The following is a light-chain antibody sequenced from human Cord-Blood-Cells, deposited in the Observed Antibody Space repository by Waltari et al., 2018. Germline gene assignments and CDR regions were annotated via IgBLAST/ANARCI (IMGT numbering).Light chain of an antibody. Sequence: EIVMTQSPAPLSVSPGESATLSCRASQSVRIHLAWYQQKPGQAPRLLIDGASTRATGIPARFSGSGSGTEFTLTISSLQSEDFAVYYCQQYNNWPPWTFGQGTKVEIK. V-gene: IGKV3-15*01. CDR1: QSVRIH. CDR3: QQYNNWPPWT. J-gene: IGKJ1*01. CDR2: GAS.